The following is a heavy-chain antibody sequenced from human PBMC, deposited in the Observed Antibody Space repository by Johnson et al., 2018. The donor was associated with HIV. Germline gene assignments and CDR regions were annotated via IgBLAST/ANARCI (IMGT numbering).Heavy chain of an antibody. Sequence: QVQLVESGGGVVQPGRSLRLSCAASGFTFRSYGMHWVRQAPGKGPEWVAVISDDGSNKYYAESVKGRFTISRDNSKNTLYLQMNSLRVEDTAVYYCAKGRYSSSWYLAGAFDIWGQGTMVTVSS. CDR1: GFTFRSYG. D-gene: IGHD6-13*01. J-gene: IGHJ3*02. V-gene: IGHV3-30*18. CDR2: ISDDGSNK. CDR3: AKGRYSSSWYLAGAFDI.